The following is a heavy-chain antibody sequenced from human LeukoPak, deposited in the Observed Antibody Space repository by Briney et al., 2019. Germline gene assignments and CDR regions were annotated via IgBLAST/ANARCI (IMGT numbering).Heavy chain of an antibody. J-gene: IGHJ6*02. V-gene: IGHV4-61*02. Sequence: KASETLSLTCSVSGGSISSGSYYWSWIRQPAGKGLEWIGRIYTSGSTNYNPSLKSRVTISVDTSKNQFSLKLSSVTAADTAVYYCARDSADPMVLSTCGMDVWGQGTTVTVSS. CDR3: ARDSADPMVLSTCGMDV. D-gene: IGHD3-10*01. CDR1: GGSISSGSYY. CDR2: IYTSGST.